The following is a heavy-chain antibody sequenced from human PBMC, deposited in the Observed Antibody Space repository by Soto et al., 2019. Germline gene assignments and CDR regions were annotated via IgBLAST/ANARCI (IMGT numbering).Heavy chain of an antibody. CDR3: ARHPNDFWSGELDP. CDR1: GGSISSYY. J-gene: IGHJ5*02. Sequence: SETLSLTCTVSGGSISSYYWSWIRQPPGKGLEWIGYIYYSGSTNYNPSLKSRVTISVDTSKNQFSLKLSSVTAADTAVYYCARHPNDFWSGELDPWGQGTLVTVSS. CDR2: IYYSGST. V-gene: IGHV4-59*08. D-gene: IGHD3-3*01.